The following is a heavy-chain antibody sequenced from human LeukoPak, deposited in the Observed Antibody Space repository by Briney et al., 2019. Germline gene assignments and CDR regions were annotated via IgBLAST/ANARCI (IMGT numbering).Heavy chain of an antibody. D-gene: IGHD4-17*01. J-gene: IGHJ3*02. CDR3: ARGEHDYGDREAAFDI. V-gene: IGHV7-4-1*02. CDR2: INTNTGNP. Sequence: ASVKVSCKASGYTFTSYAMNWVRQAPGQGLAWMGWINTNTGNPTYAQGFTGRFVFSLDTSVSTAYLQISSLKAEDTAVYYCARGEHDYGDREAAFDIWGQGTMVTVSS. CDR1: GYTFTSYA.